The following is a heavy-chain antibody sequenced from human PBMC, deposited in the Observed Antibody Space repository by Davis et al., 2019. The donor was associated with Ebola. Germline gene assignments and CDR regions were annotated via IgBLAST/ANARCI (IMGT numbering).Heavy chain of an antibody. CDR1: GGSISSYY. J-gene: IGHJ4*02. V-gene: IGHV4-59*08. CDR3: ARRSMGSGWSYFDY. D-gene: IGHD6-19*01. CDR2: IYYSGST. Sequence: MPSETLSLTCTVSGGSISSYYWSWIRQPPGKGLEWIGYIYYSGSTNYNPSLQSRITISVDTSKNQFSLNLSSVTAADTAVYYCARRSMGSGWSYFDYWGQGTLVTVSS.